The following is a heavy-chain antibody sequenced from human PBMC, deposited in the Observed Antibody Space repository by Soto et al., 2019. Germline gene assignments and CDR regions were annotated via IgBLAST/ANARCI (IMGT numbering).Heavy chain of an antibody. D-gene: IGHD2-21*02. CDR1: GGTFSSYA. V-gene: IGHV1-69*01. CDR3: ARIGYCGGDCYSDY. J-gene: IGHJ4*02. Sequence: QVQLVQSGAAVKKPGSSVKVSCKASGGTFSSYAISWVRQAPGQGLEWMGGIIPTFGTANYAQKFQGRVTITADETTSTAYMELSSLRSEDTAVYYCARIGYCGGDCYSDYWGQGTLVTVSS. CDR2: IIPTFGTA.